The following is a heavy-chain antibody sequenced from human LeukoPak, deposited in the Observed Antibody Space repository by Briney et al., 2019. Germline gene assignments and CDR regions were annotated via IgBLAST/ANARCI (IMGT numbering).Heavy chain of an antibody. CDR2: ISAYNGNT. D-gene: IGHD3-10*01. CDR3: ARDVPYKGFDP. V-gene: IGHV1-18*01. J-gene: IGHJ5*02. Sequence: ASVKVSCKASGYTFTSYGISWVRQAPGQGPEWMGWISAYNGNTNYAQKLQGRVTMTTDTSTSTAYMELGSLRSDDTAVYYCARDVPYKGFDPWGQGTLVTVSS. CDR1: GYTFTSYG.